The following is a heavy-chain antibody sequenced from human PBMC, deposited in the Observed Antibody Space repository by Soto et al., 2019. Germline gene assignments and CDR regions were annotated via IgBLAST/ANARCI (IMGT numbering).Heavy chain of an antibody. Sequence: PGWSLRLSCSASVLTFSERYMDWFRQAPGKGLEWVGRIRKKTNSYTTEYAASVKGRFIISRDDSTNSLYLQMSSLKTEDTAVYYCTTVTMVDYYFDYWGQGTLVTVSS. CDR3: TTVTMVDYYFDY. D-gene: IGHD4-17*01. J-gene: IGHJ4*02. CDR2: IRKKTNSYTT. V-gene: IGHV3-72*01. CDR1: VLTFSERY.